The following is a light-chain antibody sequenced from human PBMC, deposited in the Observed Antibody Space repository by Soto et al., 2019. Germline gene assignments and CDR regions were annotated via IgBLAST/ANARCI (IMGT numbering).Light chain of an antibody. J-gene: IGLJ3*02. Sequence: QSALTQPASVSASPGQSITISCTGGKNDIGSSDYVSWYQQHPGKAPKLIIYGVSNRPSGTSDRFSGSKSGNTASLTISGHQADDEADYYCSSSTSSTTLVFGGGTKLTVL. CDR2: GVS. V-gene: IGLV2-14*01. CDR1: KNDIGSSDY. CDR3: SSSTSSTTLV.